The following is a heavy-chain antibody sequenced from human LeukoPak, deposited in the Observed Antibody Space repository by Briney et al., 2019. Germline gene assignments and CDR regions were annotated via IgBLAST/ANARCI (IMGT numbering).Heavy chain of an antibody. CDR2: ISYDGSNK. J-gene: IGHJ4*02. V-gene: IGHV3-30*18. D-gene: IGHD5-12*01. CDR3: AKDGGVATFLDY. Sequence: GGSLRLSCAASGFTFSSYGMHWVRQAPGKGLEWVAVISYDGSNKYYADSVKGRFTISRDNSKNTLYLQMNGLRAEDTAVYYCAKDGGVATFLDYWGQGTLVTVSS. CDR1: GFTFSSYG.